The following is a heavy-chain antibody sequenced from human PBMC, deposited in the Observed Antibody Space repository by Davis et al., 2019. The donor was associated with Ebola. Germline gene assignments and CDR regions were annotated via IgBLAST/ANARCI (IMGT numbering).Heavy chain of an antibody. CDR1: GFTFRSYW. CDR2: IKEDGSEK. V-gene: IGHV3-7*03. J-gene: IGHJ4*02. D-gene: IGHD2-15*01. Sequence: GESLKISCAASGFTFRSYWMSWVRQAPGKGLEWVAKIKEDGSEKLEVDSVKGRFTISRDNAKDSLYLQMNSLRAEDTAVYYCVRGGSATAYWGQGTLVTVSS. CDR3: VRGGSATAY.